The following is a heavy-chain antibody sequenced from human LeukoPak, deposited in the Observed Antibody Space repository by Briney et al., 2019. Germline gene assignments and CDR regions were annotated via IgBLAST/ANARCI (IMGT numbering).Heavy chain of an antibody. Sequence: PGGSLRLSCAASGFTFSSYAMSWVRQAPGKGLEWVSAISGSGGSTYYADSVKGRFTISRDNSKNTLYLQMNSLRAEDTAVYYCARDRRHSHSGFDYWGQGTLVTVSS. CDR3: ARDRRHSHSGFDY. J-gene: IGHJ4*02. D-gene: IGHD5-18*01. CDR2: ISGSGGST. CDR1: GFTFSSYA. V-gene: IGHV3-23*01.